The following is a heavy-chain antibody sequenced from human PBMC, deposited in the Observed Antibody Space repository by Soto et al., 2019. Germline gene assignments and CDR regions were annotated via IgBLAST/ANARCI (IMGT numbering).Heavy chain of an antibody. D-gene: IGHD1-1*01. CDR1: GGTFSSYV. J-gene: IGHJ6*02. CDR3: ARNRNDGDHSYYGRDV. CDR2: IIPIFGTA. V-gene: IGHV1-69*12. Sequence: QVQLVQSGAEVKKPGSSVKVSCKASGGTFSSYVISWVRQAPGQGLEWMGGIIPIFGTANYAQKFQARVTNFANDSTSTAYTELSSLRSEDTAVYFCARNRNDGDHSYYGRDVWGQGPTVTVSS.